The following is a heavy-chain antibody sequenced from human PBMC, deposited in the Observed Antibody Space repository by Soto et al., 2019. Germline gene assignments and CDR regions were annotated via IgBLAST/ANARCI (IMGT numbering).Heavy chain of an antibody. J-gene: IGHJ3*02. D-gene: IGHD3-10*01. CDR3: ARATMVRGVMGAFDI. CDR2: ISSSSSYI. V-gene: IGHV3-21*01. Sequence: EVQLVESGGGLVKPGGSLRLSCAASGFTFSSYSMNWVRQAPGKGLEWVSSISSSSSYIYYADAVKGRFTISRDHAKNSLYLQMNSLRAEDTAVYYCARATMVRGVMGAFDIWGQGTMVTGSS. CDR1: GFTFSSYS.